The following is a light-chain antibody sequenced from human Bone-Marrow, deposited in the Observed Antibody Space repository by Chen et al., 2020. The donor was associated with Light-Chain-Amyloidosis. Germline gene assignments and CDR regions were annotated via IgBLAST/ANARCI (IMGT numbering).Light chain of an antibody. V-gene: IGKV3-20*01. Sequence: NVLTQSPATLALSPGERATLSCGARQRVSSSYLAWYQPTPGQAPRLLIYGASTRATGIPDRFSGIGSGRDFTLTITRLEPEDFAVYYCHQYARSPLTFGGGTKVEI. CDR1: QRVSSSY. J-gene: IGKJ4*01. CDR3: HQYARSPLT. CDR2: GAS.